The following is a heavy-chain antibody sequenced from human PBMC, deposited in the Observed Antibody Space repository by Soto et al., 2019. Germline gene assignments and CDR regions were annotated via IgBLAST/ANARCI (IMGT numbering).Heavy chain of an antibody. CDR2: LSSAGGRA. CDR3: AKDRRQAAVAGISDLDS. J-gene: IGHJ4*02. Sequence: GGSLRLSCVASGFTFSNYPMTWVRQAPGKGLEWVSSLSSAGGRAYYAHSAKGRFTISRDNSKNAVYLQLNNLRAEDTAIYYCAKDRRQAAVAGISDLDSWGQGTLVTAPQ. CDR1: GFTFSNYP. D-gene: IGHD6-19*01. V-gene: IGHV3-23*01.